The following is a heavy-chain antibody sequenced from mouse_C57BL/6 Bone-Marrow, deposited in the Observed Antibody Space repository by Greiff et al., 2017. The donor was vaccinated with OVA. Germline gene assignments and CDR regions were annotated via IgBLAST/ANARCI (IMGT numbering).Heavy chain of an antibody. D-gene: IGHD1-1*01. CDR1: GFTFTDYY. V-gene: IGHV7-3*01. CDR3: SRYPYYSSSYGDWYFDV. J-gene: IGHJ1*03. Sequence: EVKLMESGGGLVQPGGSLSLSCAASGFTFTDYYMSWVRQPPGKALEWLGFIRNKANGYTTEYSASVKGRFTISRDNSQSILYLQMNALRAEDSATYYCSRYPYYSSSYGDWYFDVWGTGTTVTVSS. CDR2: IRNKANGYTT.